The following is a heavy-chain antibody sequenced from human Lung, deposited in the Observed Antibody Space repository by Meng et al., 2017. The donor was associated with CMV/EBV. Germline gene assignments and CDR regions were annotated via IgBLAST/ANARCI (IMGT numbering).Heavy chain of an antibody. CDR1: GGTFSSYA. D-gene: IGHD1-1*01. CDR3: ATSTTGTTPYYYYYGMDV. J-gene: IGHJ6*02. Sequence: SVXVSCKASGGTFSSYAISWVRQAPGQGLEWMGGIIPIFGTANYAQKFQGRVTITTDESTSTAYMELSSLRSEDTAVYYCATSTTGTTPYYYYYGMDVWXQGXTVTVSS. CDR2: IIPIFGTA. V-gene: IGHV1-69*05.